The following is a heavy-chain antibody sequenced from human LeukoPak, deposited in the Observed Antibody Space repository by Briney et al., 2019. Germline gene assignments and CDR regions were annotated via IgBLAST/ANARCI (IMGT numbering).Heavy chain of an antibody. V-gene: IGHV3-48*01. CDR1: GFTFNTYT. CDR2: ISGSSGII. J-gene: IGHJ4*02. CDR3: ARGTGTAFDY. D-gene: IGHD1-1*01. Sequence: GGSLRLSCAASGFTFNTYTMNWVRQAPGKGLEWVSYISGSSGIIDYADSVRGRFTISRDNSKNTLYLQMNSLRPEDTAMYYCARGTGTAFDYWGLGTLVTVSS.